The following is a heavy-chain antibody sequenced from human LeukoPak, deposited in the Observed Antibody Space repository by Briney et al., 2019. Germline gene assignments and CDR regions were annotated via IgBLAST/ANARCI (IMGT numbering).Heavy chain of an antibody. CDR1: GGSMSSNY. J-gene: IGHJ5*02. D-gene: IGHD6-13*01. CDR2: IYNTGST. Sequence: SETLSLTCTVSGGSMSSNYWNWIRQPAGKGLEWIGRIYNTGSTNYNPSLESRVTMSVGTSKNQFSLKLSSVTAADTAVYYCVRAKISAAGVWLFDPWGQGTLITVSS. CDR3: VRAKISAAGVWLFDP. V-gene: IGHV4-4*07.